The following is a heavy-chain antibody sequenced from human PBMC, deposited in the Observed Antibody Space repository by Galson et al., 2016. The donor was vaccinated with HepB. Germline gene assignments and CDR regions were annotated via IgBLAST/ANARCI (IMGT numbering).Heavy chain of an antibody. CDR1: GFTFRNYW. Sequence: SLRLSCADSGFTFRNYWMSWIRQAPGKGLEWVANIKQDGSEKHYVDSVKGRFTISRDNAKNSLYLQMNSLRAEDTAVYYCARGRSILEHGWYWFDPWGQGTLVTVSS. V-gene: IGHV3-7*04. CDR2: IKQDGSEK. CDR3: ARGRSILEHGWYWFDP. J-gene: IGHJ5*02. D-gene: IGHD6-19*01.